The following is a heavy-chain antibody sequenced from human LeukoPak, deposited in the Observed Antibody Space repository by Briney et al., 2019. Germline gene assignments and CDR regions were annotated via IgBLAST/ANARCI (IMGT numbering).Heavy chain of an antibody. V-gene: IGHV4-38-2*01. CDR2: IYHSGST. Sequence: SETLSLTCAVSGYSISSGYYWGWIRQPPGKGLEWIGSIYHSGSTYYNPSLKSRVTISVDTSKNQFSLKPSSVTAADTAVYYCARQLGYCSSTSCLLYWFDPWGQGTLVTVSS. CDR3: ARQLGYCSSTSCLLYWFDP. J-gene: IGHJ5*02. D-gene: IGHD2-2*01. CDR1: GYSISSGYY.